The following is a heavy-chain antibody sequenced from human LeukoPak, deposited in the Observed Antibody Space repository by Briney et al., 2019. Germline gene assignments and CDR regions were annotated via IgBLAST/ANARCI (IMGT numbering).Heavy chain of an antibody. Sequence: SETLSLTCAVYGGSFSGYYWSWIRQPPGKGLEWIGEINHSGSTNYNPSLKSRVTISVDTSKNQFSLKLSSVTAADTAVYYCARGGYSGYAHWGQGTLVTVSS. D-gene: IGHD5-12*01. CDR1: GGSFSGYY. J-gene: IGHJ4*02. CDR3: ARGGYSGYAH. CDR2: INHSGST. V-gene: IGHV4-34*01.